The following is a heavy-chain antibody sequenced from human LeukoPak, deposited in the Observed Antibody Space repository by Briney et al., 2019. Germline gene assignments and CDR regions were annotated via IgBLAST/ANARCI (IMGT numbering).Heavy chain of an antibody. CDR2: VSAYNGNT. V-gene: IGHV1-18*04. CDR1: GYTFTSYG. D-gene: IGHD6-19*01. Sequence: GASVKVSCKASGYTFTSYGISWVRQAPGQGLEWMGWVSAYNGNTNYAQKLQGRVTMTTDTSTSTAYMELRSLRSDGTAVYYCTRGGSSGFIEHFQHWGQGTLVTVSS. J-gene: IGHJ1*01. CDR3: TRGGSSGFIEHFQH.